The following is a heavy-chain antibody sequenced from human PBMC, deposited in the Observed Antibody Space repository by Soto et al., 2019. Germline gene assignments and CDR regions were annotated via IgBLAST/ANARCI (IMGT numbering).Heavy chain of an antibody. D-gene: IGHD2-21*01. CDR3: ARGLYSGDK. V-gene: IGHV1-46*01. CDR2: INPNGGST. Sequence: QVRLVQSGAEVKKPGASVKVSCKASGYIFTNYYIHWVRQAPGQGLEWMAIINPNGGSTNCAQEFQGRITLTRETSTSTVYMDLSSLTSEDTAVYYCARGLYSGDKGGQGTLVTVSS. J-gene: IGHJ4*02. CDR1: GYIFTNYY.